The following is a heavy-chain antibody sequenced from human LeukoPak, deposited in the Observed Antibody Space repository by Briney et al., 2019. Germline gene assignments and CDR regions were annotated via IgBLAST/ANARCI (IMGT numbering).Heavy chain of an antibody. D-gene: IGHD1-26*01. CDR3: ARGLSGSYYDFDY. Sequence: GGSLRLSCAASGFTVSSNYMSWVRQAPGKGLEWVSVIYSGGSTYYADSVKGRFTISRDNSKNTLYLQMNSLRAEDTAVYYCARGLSGSYYDFDYWGQGTLVTVSS. V-gene: IGHV3-53*01. CDR2: IYSGGST. CDR1: GFTVSSNY. J-gene: IGHJ4*02.